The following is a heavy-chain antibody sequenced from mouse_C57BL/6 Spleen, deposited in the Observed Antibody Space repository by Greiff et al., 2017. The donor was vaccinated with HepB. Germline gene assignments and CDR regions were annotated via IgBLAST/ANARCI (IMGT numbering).Heavy chain of an antibody. CDR1: GFTFSSYG. CDR3: ARMARTIN. V-gene: IGHV5-6-3*01. CDR2: INSNGGST. J-gene: IGHJ2*01. Sequence: EVELVESGGGLVQPGGSLKLSCAASGFTFSSYGMSWVRQTPDKRLELVATINSNGGSTYYPDSVKGRFTISRDNAKNTLYLQMSSLKSEDTAIYYCARMARTINWDQGTTLTVSS.